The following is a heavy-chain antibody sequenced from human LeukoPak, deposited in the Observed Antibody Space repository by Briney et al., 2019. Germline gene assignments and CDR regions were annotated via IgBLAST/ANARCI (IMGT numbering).Heavy chain of an antibody. D-gene: IGHD3-10*01. CDR2: INHSGST. CDR3: ARSSVQFGTATHFDS. Sequence: SETLSLTCAVYGGSFSGYYWSWIRQPPGKGLEWIGEINHSGSTNYNPSLKSRVTISVDTSKNQFSLKLSSVTAADTAVYYCARSSVQFGTATHFDSWGQGTLVTVSS. V-gene: IGHV4-34*01. CDR1: GGSFSGYY. J-gene: IGHJ4*02.